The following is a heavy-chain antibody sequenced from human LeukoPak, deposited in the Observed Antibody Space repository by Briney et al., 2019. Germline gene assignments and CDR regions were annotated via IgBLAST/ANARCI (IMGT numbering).Heavy chain of an antibody. Sequence: GGSLRLSCAASGFTFSSYAMSWVRQAPGKGLEWVSAISGIGGSTYYADSVKGRFTISRDNSKNTLYLQMNSLRAEDTAVYYCAKGRYYYDSSDAFDIWGQGTMVTVSS. CDR1: GFTFSSYA. CDR2: ISGIGGST. D-gene: IGHD3-22*01. CDR3: AKGRYYYDSSDAFDI. V-gene: IGHV3-23*01. J-gene: IGHJ3*02.